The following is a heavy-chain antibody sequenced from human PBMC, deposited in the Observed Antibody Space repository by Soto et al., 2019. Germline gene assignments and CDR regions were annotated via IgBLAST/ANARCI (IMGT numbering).Heavy chain of an antibody. J-gene: IGHJ6*02. CDR3: AKGSVVGADYSYGMEV. V-gene: IGHV3-23*01. D-gene: IGHD2-2*01. CDR1: GFTFSSYG. Sequence: EVQLLESGGDLVQPGGSLTLSCAAAGFTFSSYGMSWVRQAPGKGLEWVSAVSGSGGSVYYADSVRGRFTISRDNSKNTLYLQVNSLRAEDTAIYYCAKGSVVGADYSYGMEVWGQGTTVTVSS. CDR2: VSGSGGSV.